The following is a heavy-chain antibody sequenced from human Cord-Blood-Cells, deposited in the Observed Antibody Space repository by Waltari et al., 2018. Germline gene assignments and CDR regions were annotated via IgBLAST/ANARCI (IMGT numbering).Heavy chain of an antibody. J-gene: IGHJ6*03. V-gene: IGHV1-69*09. CDR3: ARGRSGSSYYYYYYMDV. CDR1: GGTFSSYA. CDR2: IIPILGIA. D-gene: IGHD6-6*01. Sequence: QVQLVQSGAEVKKPGSSVKVSCKASGGTFSSYAISWVRQAPGQGLEWMGRIIPILGIANYAQKFQGGGTITADKSTSTAYMELSSLRSEDTAVYYCARGRSGSSYYYYYYMDVWGKGTTVTVSS.